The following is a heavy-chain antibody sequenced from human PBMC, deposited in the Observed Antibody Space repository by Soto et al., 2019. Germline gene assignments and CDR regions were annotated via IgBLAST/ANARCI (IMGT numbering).Heavy chain of an antibody. CDR3: AISVTGTVFDY. D-gene: IGHD6-19*01. CDR2: INSDGSST. CDR1: GFTFSSYW. J-gene: IGHJ4*02. Sequence: PGGSLRLSCAVSGFTFSSYWIHWVRQVPGEGLVWVSRINSDGSSTNYADSVKGRFTVSRDNAKNTLYLQMNSLRAVDTAVYYCAISVTGTVFDYWGQGILVTVSS. V-gene: IGHV3-74*01.